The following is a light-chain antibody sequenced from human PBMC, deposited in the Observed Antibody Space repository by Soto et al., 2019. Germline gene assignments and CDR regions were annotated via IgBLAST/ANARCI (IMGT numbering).Light chain of an antibody. Sequence: DIQLTQSPSSLSASVGDRVTFTCQASQDITTYLNWYQQKPGKAPKLLIFDASSLKTGVPSRFSGSSSGTHFTYVVSSLQPEDVAMYYCQQFDDLPITFGQGTRLEI. CDR1: QDITTY. CDR3: QQFDDLPIT. J-gene: IGKJ5*01. V-gene: IGKV1-33*01. CDR2: DAS.